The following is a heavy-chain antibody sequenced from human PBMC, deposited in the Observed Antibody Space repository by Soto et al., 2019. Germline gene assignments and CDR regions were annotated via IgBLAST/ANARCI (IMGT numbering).Heavy chain of an antibody. CDR2: ISYDGSNK. D-gene: IGHD6-6*01. CDR1: GFTFRSFA. V-gene: IGHV3-30*18. J-gene: IGHJ6*02. Sequence: GGSLRLSCAASGFTFRSFAMHLVRQAPGKGLEWVAVISYDGSNKYYADSVKGRFTISRDNSKNTLYLQMNSLRAEDTAVYYCAKVQGYSSSSVYYGMDVWGQGTTVTVSS. CDR3: AKVQGYSSSSVYYGMDV.